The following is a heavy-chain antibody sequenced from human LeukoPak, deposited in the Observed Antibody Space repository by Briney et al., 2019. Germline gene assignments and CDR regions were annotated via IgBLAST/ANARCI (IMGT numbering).Heavy chain of an antibody. CDR1: GFTFRNYA. V-gene: IGHV3-23*01. CDR2: ITGSGGST. J-gene: IGHJ4*02. Sequence: PGGSLRLSCAASGFTFRNYAMSWIRQAPGKGLEWVSGITGSGGSTYYADSVKGRFTISRDNSKNTLYLQMNSLRAEDTAVYYCAKDQYSSGWYFTYQFDYWGQGTLVTVSS. D-gene: IGHD6-19*01. CDR3: AKDQYSSGWYFTYQFDY.